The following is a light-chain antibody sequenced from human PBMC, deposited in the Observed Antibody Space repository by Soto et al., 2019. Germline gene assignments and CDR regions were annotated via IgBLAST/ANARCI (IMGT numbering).Light chain of an antibody. CDR2: YAS. CDR3: QQYNDWPPIT. CDR1: ESVSNN. V-gene: IGKV3-15*01. Sequence: EIMMTQSPATLSVSPGESATLSCRASESVSNNLAWYQHKPGQAPRLLIYYASTRATGIPARFSGSGSGTEFTLTISSLQSEDFALYYCQQYNDWPPITFGQGTRLEIK. J-gene: IGKJ5*01.